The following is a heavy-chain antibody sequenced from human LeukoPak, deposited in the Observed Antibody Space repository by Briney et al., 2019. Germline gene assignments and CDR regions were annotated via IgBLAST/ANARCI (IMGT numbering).Heavy chain of an antibody. CDR3: ARAGGYDSSGYYSDY. Sequence: SETLSLTCTVSGGSISSYYWSWIRQPPGKGLEWIGYIYYSGSTNYNPSLKGRVTISVDTSKNQFSLKLSSVTAADTAVYYCARAGGYDSSGYYSDYWGQGTLVTVSS. V-gene: IGHV4-59*01. J-gene: IGHJ4*02. D-gene: IGHD3-22*01. CDR1: GGSISSYY. CDR2: IYYSGST.